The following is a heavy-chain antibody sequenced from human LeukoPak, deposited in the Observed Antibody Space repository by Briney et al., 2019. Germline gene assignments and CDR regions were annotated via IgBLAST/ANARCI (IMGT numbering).Heavy chain of an antibody. J-gene: IGHJ4*02. CDR1: GYTFTDYY. Sequence: ASVKVSCKASGYTFTDYYVHWVRQAPGQGLEWMGWINPNSGGTNYAQKFQGRVTMTRDASIATAYMELSRLRSEDTAVYYCAKVSGAGYYYDSSGYLGFDYWGQGTLVTVSS. CDR3: AKVSGAGYYYDSSGYLGFDY. CDR2: INPNSGGT. V-gene: IGHV1-2*02. D-gene: IGHD3-22*01.